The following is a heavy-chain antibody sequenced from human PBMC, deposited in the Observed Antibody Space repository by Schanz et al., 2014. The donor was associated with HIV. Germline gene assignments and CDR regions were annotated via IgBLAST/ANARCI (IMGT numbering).Heavy chain of an antibody. J-gene: IGHJ6*02. V-gene: IGHV3-9*01. CDR1: GFTFDDYA. CDR2: ISWNSGSI. CDR3: AKAKSPWTFYYYGMDV. Sequence: EVQLVESGGGLVQPGRSLRLSCAASGFTFDDYAMHWVRQAPGKGLEWVSGISWNSGSIGYADSVKGRFTISRDNAKNSLYLQMNSLRAEDTALYYCAKAKSPWTFYYYGMDVWGPGTLVTVSS.